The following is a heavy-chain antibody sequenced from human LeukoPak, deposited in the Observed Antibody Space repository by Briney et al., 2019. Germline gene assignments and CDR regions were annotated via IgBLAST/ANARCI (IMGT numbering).Heavy chain of an antibody. CDR3: AFPTIAATGRGSGFDY. D-gene: IGHD6-13*01. CDR2: ISGNGGSA. J-gene: IGHJ4*02. CDR1: GFAFSNHA. V-gene: IGHV3-23*01. Sequence: GGSLRLSCAASGFAFSNHAMSWVRQTPGKGLEWVSGISGNGGSADYADSVKGRFTISRDNSKNIVYLQVNSLRAEDTAVYYCAFPTIAATGRGSGFDYWGQGTLVTVSS.